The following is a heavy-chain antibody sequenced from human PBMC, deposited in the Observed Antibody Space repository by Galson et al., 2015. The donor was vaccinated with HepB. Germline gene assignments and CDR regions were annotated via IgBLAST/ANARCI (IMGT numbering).Heavy chain of an antibody. CDR3: ARDLGGSTSADYYDSSGSGGFDY. CDR2: TYYRSKWYN. CDR1: GDSVSSNSAA. V-gene: IGHV6-1*01. Sequence: CAISGDSVSSNSAAWNWIRQSPSRGLEWLGRTYYRSKWYNDYAVSVKSRITINPDTSKNQFSLQLNSVTPEDTAVYYCARDLGGSTSADYYDSSGSGGFDYWGQGTLVTVSS. J-gene: IGHJ4*02. D-gene: IGHD3-22*01.